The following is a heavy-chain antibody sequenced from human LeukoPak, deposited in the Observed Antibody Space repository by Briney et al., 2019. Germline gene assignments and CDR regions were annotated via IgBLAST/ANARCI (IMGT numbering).Heavy chain of an antibody. J-gene: IGHJ4*02. CDR1: GFTFSSYS. V-gene: IGHV3-21*01. CDR3: AKGQQWLVKDFDY. D-gene: IGHD6-19*01. Sequence: GGSLRLSCTASGFTFSSYSLNWVRQAPGKGLEWVSSVVKGRFTISRDNDKNSLYLQMNSLRAEDTAVYYCAKGQQWLVKDFDYWGQETLVTVSS. CDR2: V.